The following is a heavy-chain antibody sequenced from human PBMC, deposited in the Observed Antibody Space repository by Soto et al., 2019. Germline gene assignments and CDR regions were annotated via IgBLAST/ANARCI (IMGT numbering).Heavy chain of an antibody. J-gene: IGHJ3*02. D-gene: IGHD3-10*01. Sequence: QVQLVQSGAEVKKPGSSLKVSCKASGGTFSSYAISWVRQAPGQGLEWMGGIIPIFGTANYAQKFQGRVTITADESTSTAYMELSSLRSEDTAVYYCLCYYGSGSYYRVVDDAFDIWGQGTMVTVSS. CDR1: GGTFSSYA. CDR2: IIPIFGTA. V-gene: IGHV1-69*01. CDR3: LCYYGSGSYYRVVDDAFDI.